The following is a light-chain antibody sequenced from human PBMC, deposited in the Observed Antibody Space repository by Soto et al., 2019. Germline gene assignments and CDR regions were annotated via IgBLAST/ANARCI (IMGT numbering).Light chain of an antibody. V-gene: IGLV1-40*01. Sequence: QSVLTQPPSVSGAPGQRVTISCTGSSSNIGAGYDVHWYHQLPGTAPKLLIYGNTNRPSGVPDRFSGSKSGTSASLAITGLQAEDAADYYCQSYDSSLSGVVFGGGTKLTVL. J-gene: IGLJ2*01. CDR2: GNT. CDR1: SSNIGAGYD. CDR3: QSYDSSLSGVV.